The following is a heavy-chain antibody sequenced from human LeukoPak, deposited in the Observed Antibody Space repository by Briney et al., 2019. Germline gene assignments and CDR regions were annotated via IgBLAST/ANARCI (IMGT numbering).Heavy chain of an antibody. CDR3: ARGFYGDY. V-gene: IGHV4-34*01. CDR1: GGSFSGYY. D-gene: IGHD2/OR15-2a*01. CDR2: INHSGST. J-gene: IGHJ4*02. Sequence: RSETLSLTCAVYGGSFSGYYWSWIRQPPGKGLEWIGEINHSGSTNYNPSLKSRVTISVDTSKNQFSLKLSSVTAADTAVYYCARGFYGDYWGQGTLVTVSS.